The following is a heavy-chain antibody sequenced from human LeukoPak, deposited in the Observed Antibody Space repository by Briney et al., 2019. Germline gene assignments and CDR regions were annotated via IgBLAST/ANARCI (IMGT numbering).Heavy chain of an antibody. Sequence: PGGSLRLSCAASGLTFDDYARHWVRQAPGKGLEWVSGISWNSGSIGYADSVKGRFTISRDNAKNSLYLQMNSLRAEDMALYYCAKDASPSTARPMTGYFDYWGQGTLVTVSS. J-gene: IGHJ4*02. CDR1: GLTFDDYA. CDR2: ISWNSGSI. D-gene: IGHD6-6*01. V-gene: IGHV3-9*03. CDR3: AKDASPSTARPMTGYFDY.